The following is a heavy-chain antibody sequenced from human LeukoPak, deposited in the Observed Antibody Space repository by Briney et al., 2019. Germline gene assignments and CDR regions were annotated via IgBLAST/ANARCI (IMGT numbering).Heavy chain of an antibody. Sequence: GGSLRLSCAASGFTFSNYAMSWVRQAPGKGLEWVSAISGSGTSTYFADSVKGRFTISRDNSKNTLYLQMNSLRAEDTAVYYCAKEGMIVVVIASIDYWGQGTLVTVSS. J-gene: IGHJ4*02. CDR2: ISGSGTST. CDR1: GFTFSNYA. V-gene: IGHV3-23*01. CDR3: AKEGMIVVVIASIDY. D-gene: IGHD3-22*01.